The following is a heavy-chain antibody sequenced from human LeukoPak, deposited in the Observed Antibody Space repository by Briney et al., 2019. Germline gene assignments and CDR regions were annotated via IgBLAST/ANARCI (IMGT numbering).Heavy chain of an antibody. Sequence: ASVKVSCKASGGTFSSYAISWVRQAPGQGLEWMGGIIPIFGTANYAQKFQGRVTITADKSTSTAYMELSSLRSEDTAVYYCARDRGEYYYYGSGSYLAPFDYWGQGTLVTASS. D-gene: IGHD3-10*01. V-gene: IGHV1-69*06. CDR3: ARDRGEYYYYGSGSYLAPFDY. CDR1: GGTFSSYA. CDR2: IIPIFGTA. J-gene: IGHJ4*02.